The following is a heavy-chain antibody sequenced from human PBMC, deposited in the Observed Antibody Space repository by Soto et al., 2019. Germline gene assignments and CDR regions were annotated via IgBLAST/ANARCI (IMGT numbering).Heavy chain of an antibody. Sequence: QVQLQESGPGLVKPSQTLSLTCTVSGGSISSGDYYWSWIRQHPGKGLEWIGYIYYSGSTYYNPSLKMRVTGSVDKSKNQSSLKLSSVTAADTAVYYCARWWSGSRQGFDPWGQGTLVTVSS. CDR3: ARWWSGSRQGFDP. CDR2: IYYSGST. CDR1: GGSISSGDYY. J-gene: IGHJ5*02. D-gene: IGHD3-3*01. V-gene: IGHV4-31*03.